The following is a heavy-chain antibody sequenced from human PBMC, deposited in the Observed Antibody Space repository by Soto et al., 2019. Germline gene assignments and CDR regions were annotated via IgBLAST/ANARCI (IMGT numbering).Heavy chain of an antibody. CDR2: VYWNDDK. CDR1: GFSLSTRAVG. CDR3: AHRHELGSFHX. J-gene: IGHJ3*02. V-gene: IGHV2-5*01. Sequence: SGATLVNPTQTLTLTCTFSGFSLSTRAVGVGWIRHPPVKALEWLALVYWNDDKLYSPSLKNRLTITKDTSKNHVVLTMTNMDPVDTATYYCAHRHELGSFHXWGQGTKFTVS. D-gene: IGHD1-26*01.